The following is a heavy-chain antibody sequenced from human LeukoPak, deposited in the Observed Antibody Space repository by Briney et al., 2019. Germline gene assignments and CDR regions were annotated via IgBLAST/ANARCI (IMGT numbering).Heavy chain of an antibody. D-gene: IGHD6-13*01. J-gene: IGHJ3*02. CDR3: ARVGYSSSWYGGGAFDI. CDR2: LYYSGST. CDR1: GGSISSYY. V-gene: IGHV4-59*01. Sequence: SETLSLTCTVSGGSISSYYWIWIRQPPGKGLEWIGYLYYSGSTNYNPSLKSRVTISVDTSKNQFSLKLSSVTAADTAVYYCARVGYSSSWYGGGAFDIWGQGTMVTVSS.